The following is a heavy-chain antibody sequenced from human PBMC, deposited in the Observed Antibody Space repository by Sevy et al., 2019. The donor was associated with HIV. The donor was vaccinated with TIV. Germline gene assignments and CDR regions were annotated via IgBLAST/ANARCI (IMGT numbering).Heavy chain of an antibody. Sequence: ASVKVSCKVSGYTLTKLAMHWVRQAPGKGLVWMGTFDPEDGETIYAQKFQGRVTMTEDTSIDTAYMELSSLRSEDTAVFYCAITKDYYANSGSPFDYWGQGTLVTVSS. D-gene: IGHD3-22*01. J-gene: IGHJ4*02. CDR3: AITKDYYANSGSPFDY. CDR2: FDPEDGET. V-gene: IGHV1-24*01. CDR1: GYTLTKLA.